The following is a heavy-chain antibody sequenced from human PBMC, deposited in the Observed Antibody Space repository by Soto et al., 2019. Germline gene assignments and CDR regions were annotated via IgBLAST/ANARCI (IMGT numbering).Heavy chain of an antibody. Sequence: QVHLQESGPGLVKPSETLSLTCSVSGGTISGYYWTWIRQPAGKGLEWIGRIYSSGNTKYNPSLPSRVHMSLDTSNNQFSLRLTSVTAADTAVYYCARGQRFSDWFDPWGQGTLVTVSS. V-gene: IGHV4-4*07. D-gene: IGHD3-3*01. CDR3: ARGQRFSDWFDP. J-gene: IGHJ5*02. CDR1: GGTISGYY. CDR2: IYSSGNT.